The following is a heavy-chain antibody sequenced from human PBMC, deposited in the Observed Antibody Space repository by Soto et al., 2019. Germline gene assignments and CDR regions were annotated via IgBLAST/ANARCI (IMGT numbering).Heavy chain of an antibody. CDR1: GGSITSGGHY. Sequence: QVQLQESGPRLVKPSQTLSLTCTVSGGSITSGGHYWTWIRQHPGKGLEWIGSISYSGRTDYSPSLKSRLRISMDSSKSQFSMKLTSVTVADSAVYYCARVEGYYRGLDYWGQGTLVTVPS. J-gene: IGHJ4*02. CDR2: ISYSGRT. V-gene: IGHV4-31*03. D-gene: IGHD2-15*01. CDR3: ARVEGYYRGLDY.